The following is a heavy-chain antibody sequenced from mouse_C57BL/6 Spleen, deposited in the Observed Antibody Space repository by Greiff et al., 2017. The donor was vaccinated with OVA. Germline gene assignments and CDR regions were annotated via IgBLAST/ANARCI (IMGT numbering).Heavy chain of an antibody. CDR3: ARNLGYYGSSPLDY. V-gene: IGHV2-2*01. J-gene: IGHJ2*01. D-gene: IGHD1-1*01. CDR1: GFSLTSYG. CDR2: IWSGGST. Sequence: QVQLKESGPGLVQPSQSLSITCTVSGFSLTSYGVHWVRQSPGKGLEWLGVIWSGGSTDYNAAFISRLSISKDNSKSQVFFKMNSLQADDTAIYYCARNLGYYGSSPLDYWGQGTTLTVSS.